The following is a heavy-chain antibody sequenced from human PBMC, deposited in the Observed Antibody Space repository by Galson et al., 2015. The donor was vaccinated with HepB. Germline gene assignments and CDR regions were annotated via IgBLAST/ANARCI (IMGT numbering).Heavy chain of an antibody. CDR2: ISYDGSNK. V-gene: IGHV3-30*03. J-gene: IGHJ4*02. D-gene: IGHD5-12*01. CDR3: AGHRGYSGYGGLNWGQGTLVTVSSGSASAGPLFDY. CDR1: GFTFSSYG. Sequence: LRLSCAASGFTFSSYGMHWVRQAPGKGLEWVAVISYDGSNKYYADSVKGRFTISRDNSKNTLYLQMNSLRAEDTAVYYCAGHRGYSGYGGLNWGQGTLVTVSSGSASAGPLFDYWGQGTLVTVSS.